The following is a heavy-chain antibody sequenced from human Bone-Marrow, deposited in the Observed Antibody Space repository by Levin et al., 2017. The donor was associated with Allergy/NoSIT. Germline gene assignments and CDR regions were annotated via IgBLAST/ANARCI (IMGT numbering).Heavy chain of an antibody. CDR1: GFTFSSYG. CDR3: AKDDSSGYRDDAFDI. Sequence: GGSLRLSCAASGFTFSSYGMHWVRQAPGKGLEWVAVISYDGSNKYYADSVKGRFTISRDNSKNTLYLQMNSLRAEDTAVYYCAKDDSSGYRDDAFDIWGQGTMVTVSS. D-gene: IGHD3-22*01. J-gene: IGHJ3*02. CDR2: ISYDGSNK. V-gene: IGHV3-30*18.